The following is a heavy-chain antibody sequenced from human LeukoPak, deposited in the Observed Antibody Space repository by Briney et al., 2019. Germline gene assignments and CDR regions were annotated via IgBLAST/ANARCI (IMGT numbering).Heavy chain of an antibody. Sequence: ASVKVSCKASGYTFTSYDINWVRQATGQELEWMGWMNPNSGNTGYAQKFQGRVTMTRNTSISTAYMELSSLRSEDTAVYYCARALHPYDFWSGYTFDYWGQGTLVTVSS. CDR3: ARALHPYDFWSGYTFDY. J-gene: IGHJ4*02. CDR2: MNPNSGNT. V-gene: IGHV1-8*01. CDR1: GYTFTSYD. D-gene: IGHD3-3*01.